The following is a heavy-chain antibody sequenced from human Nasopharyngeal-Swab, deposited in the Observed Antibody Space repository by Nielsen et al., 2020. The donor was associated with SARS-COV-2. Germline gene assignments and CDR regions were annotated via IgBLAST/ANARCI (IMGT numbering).Heavy chain of an antibody. D-gene: IGHD6-19*01. Sequence: SQTLSLTCAISGDSVSSNSAAWHWIRQSPSRGLEWLGRTYYRSMWNNDYAVSVRGRITINPDPSKNQFPLQLNSVTPEDTAVYYCARIAVAVSPVWGQGTLVTVSS. CDR1: GDSVSSNSAA. J-gene: IGHJ4*02. CDR3: ARIAVAVSPV. V-gene: IGHV6-1*01. CDR2: TYYRSMWNN.